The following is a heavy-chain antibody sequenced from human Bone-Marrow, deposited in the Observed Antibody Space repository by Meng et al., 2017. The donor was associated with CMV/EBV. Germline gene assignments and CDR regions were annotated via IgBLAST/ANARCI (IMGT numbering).Heavy chain of an antibody. CDR1: GGSFSGYY. V-gene: IGHV4-34*01. D-gene: IGHD5-12*01. J-gene: IGHJ5*01. Sequence: SETLSLTCAVYGGSFSGYYWSWIRQPPGKGLEWIGEINHSGSTNYNPSLKSRVTISVDTSKNQFSLKLSSVTAADTAVYYCARHSTEATISDSWGQGTLVTVSS. CDR3: ARHSTEATISDS. CDR2: INHSGST.